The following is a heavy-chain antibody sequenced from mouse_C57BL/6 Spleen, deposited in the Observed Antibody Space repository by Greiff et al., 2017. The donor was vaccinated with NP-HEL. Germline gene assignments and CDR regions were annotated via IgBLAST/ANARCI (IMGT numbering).Heavy chain of an antibody. D-gene: IGHD3-2*02. CDR1: GFNIKDDY. CDR2: IDPENGDT. Sequence: EVQLQQSGAELVRPGASVKLSCTASGFNIKDDYMHWVKPRPEQGLEWIGWIDPENGDTEYASKFQGKATITADTSSNTAYLQLSSLTSEDTAVYYCTRGTAQAFDYWGQGTTLTVSS. V-gene: IGHV14-4*01. J-gene: IGHJ2*01. CDR3: TRGTAQAFDY.